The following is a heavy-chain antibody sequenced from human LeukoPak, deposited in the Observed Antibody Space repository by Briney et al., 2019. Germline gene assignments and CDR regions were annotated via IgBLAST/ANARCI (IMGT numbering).Heavy chain of an antibody. CDR2: ISGSGGST. D-gene: IGHD6-19*01. Sequence: GGSLRLSCAASGFTFSSYWMHWVRQAPGKGLVWVSAISGSGGSTYYADSVKGRFTISRDNSKNTLYLQMNSLRAEDTAVYYCAKEPGIAVAGPRDYWGQGTLVTVSS. J-gene: IGHJ4*02. CDR1: GFTFSSYW. CDR3: AKEPGIAVAGPRDY. V-gene: IGHV3-23*01.